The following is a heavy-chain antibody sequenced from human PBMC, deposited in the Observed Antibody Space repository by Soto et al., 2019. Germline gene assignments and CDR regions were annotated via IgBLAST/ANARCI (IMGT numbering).Heavy chain of an antibody. D-gene: IGHD6-13*01. CDR1: SGSIRSSSSY. CDR2: IYYSGST. Sequence: SETLSLTCTVISGSIRSSSSYCGWIRQPPGKGLEWIGSIYYSGSTYYNPSLKSRVTISVDTSKNQFSLKLSSVTAADTAVYYCARHPGPNSSSWPNDAFDIWGQGTMVS. CDR3: ARHPGPNSSSWPNDAFDI. V-gene: IGHV4-39*01. J-gene: IGHJ3*02.